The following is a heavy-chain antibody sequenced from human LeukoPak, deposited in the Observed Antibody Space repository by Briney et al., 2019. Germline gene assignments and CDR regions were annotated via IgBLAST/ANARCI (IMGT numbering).Heavy chain of an antibody. J-gene: IGHJ3*02. CDR3: ARGAAGLYDFWSGIHAFDI. D-gene: IGHD3-3*01. CDR1: GFGFSSYA. V-gene: IGHV3-23*01. CDR2: IGYSDNRT. Sequence: PGGSLRLSCAASGFGFSSYAMHWVRQAPGKGLEWVSAIGYSDNRTYYADSVRGRFAISTDNSRNTLYLQMNSLRAEDTAIYFCARGAAGLYDFWSGIHAFDIWGQGTMVTVSP.